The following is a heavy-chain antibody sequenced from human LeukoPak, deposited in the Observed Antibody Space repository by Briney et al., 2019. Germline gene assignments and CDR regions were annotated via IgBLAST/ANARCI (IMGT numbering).Heavy chain of an antibody. D-gene: IGHD3-10*01. J-gene: IGHJ3*02. CDR2: IYTNGST. Sequence: SETLSLTCSVSDDSITMYYWSWIRQPAGKGLEWIGRIYTNGSTNYNPSLKSRVTMSVDTSKNQFSLKLSSVTAADTAVYYCARVDYYGSGSYYRHAFDIWGQGTMVTVSS. CDR3: ARVDYYGSGSYYRHAFDI. V-gene: IGHV4-4*07. CDR1: DDSITMYY.